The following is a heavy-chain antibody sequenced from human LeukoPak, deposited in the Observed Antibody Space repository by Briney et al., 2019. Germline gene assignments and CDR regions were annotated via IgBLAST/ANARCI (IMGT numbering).Heavy chain of an antibody. V-gene: IGHV4-39*01. D-gene: IGHD6-13*01. Sequence: PSETLSLTCTVSGGSISSSSYYWGWIRQPPGKGLEWIGSIYYSGSTYYNPSLKSRVTISVDTSKNQFSLKLSSVTAADTAVYYCARRPYSSSWLNYFDYWGQGTLVTVSS. CDR2: IYYSGST. CDR3: ARRPYSSSWLNYFDY. J-gene: IGHJ4*02. CDR1: GGSISSSSYY.